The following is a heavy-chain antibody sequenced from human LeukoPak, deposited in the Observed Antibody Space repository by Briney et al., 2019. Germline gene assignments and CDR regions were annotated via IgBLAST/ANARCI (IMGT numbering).Heavy chain of an antibody. D-gene: IGHD1-26*01. CDR2: INHSGST. CDR3: ARVYGIVGATVWFDP. J-gene: IGHJ5*02. CDR1: GGSFSGYY. Sequence: PSETLSLTCAVYGGSFSGYYWSWIRQPPGKGLEWIGEINHSGSTNYNPSLKSRVTISVDTSKNQFSLKPSSVTAADTAVYYCARVYGIVGATVWFDPWGQGTLVTVSS. V-gene: IGHV4-34*01.